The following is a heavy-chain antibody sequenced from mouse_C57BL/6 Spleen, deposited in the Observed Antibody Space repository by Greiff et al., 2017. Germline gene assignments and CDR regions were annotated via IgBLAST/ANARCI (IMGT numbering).Heavy chain of an antibody. CDR3: AGFGYAMDY. CDR1: GFTFSDYG. Sequence: EVKLVASGGGLVKPGGSLKLSCAASGFTFSDYGMHWVRQAPEKGLEWVAYISSGSSTIYYADTVKGRFTISRDNAKNTLFLQMTSLRSEDTAMYYCAGFGYAMDYWGQGTSVTVSS. J-gene: IGHJ4*01. CDR2: ISSGSSTI. V-gene: IGHV5-17*01.